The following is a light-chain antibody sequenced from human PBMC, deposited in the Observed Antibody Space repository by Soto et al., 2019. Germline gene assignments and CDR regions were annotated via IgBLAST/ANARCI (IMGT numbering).Light chain of an antibody. CDR1: QSIRSW. CDR3: QQYNSYRT. V-gene: IGKV1-5*01. J-gene: IGKJ1*01. Sequence: DIQMTQSPSTLSVSLGDGVTITCRASQSIRSWLAWYQQKPGKAPKLLIYDASSLESGVPSRFSGSGSGTEFTLTISSLQPDDFATYYCQQYNSYRTFGQGTKVDI. CDR2: DAS.